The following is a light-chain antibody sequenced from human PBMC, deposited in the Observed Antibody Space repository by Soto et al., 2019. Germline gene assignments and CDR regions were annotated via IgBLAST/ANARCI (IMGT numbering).Light chain of an antibody. J-gene: IGLJ1*01. CDR1: SSNIGAGYD. CDR2: GNS. Sequence: QSALTQPPSVSGSPGQRVTISCTGSSSNIGAGYDVHWYQQLPGTAPKLLIYGNSNRPSGVPDRFSGSKSGTSASLAITGLQAEDEADYYCQSYDSSLSALYVFGTGTKVTLL. V-gene: IGLV1-40*01. CDR3: QSYDSSLSALYV.